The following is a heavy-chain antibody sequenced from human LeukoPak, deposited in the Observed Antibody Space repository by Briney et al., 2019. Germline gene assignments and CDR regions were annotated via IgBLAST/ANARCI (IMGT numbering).Heavy chain of an antibody. J-gene: IGHJ4*02. CDR2: ISSSGSTM. Sequence: GGSLRLSCAASGFTFSSYEMNWVRQAPGKGLEWVSYISSSGSTMYYADSVKGRFTISRDNAKNSLYLQMNSLRAEDTAVYYCARGKWLTHWGQGTLVTVSS. V-gene: IGHV3-48*03. D-gene: IGHD6-19*01. CDR1: GFTFSSYE. CDR3: ARGKWLTH.